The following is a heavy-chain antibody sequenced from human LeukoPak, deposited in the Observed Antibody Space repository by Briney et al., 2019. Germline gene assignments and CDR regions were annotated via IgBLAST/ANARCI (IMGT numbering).Heavy chain of an antibody. CDR1: GFTFSDYD. CDR3: ARLACSGGSCYSCDY. CDR2: IGSSSSYT. J-gene: IGHJ4*02. V-gene: IGHV3-11*03. Sequence: GGSLRLSCAASGFTFSDYDMSWIRQAPGKGLEWVSYIGSSSSYTNYADSVKGRFTISRDNAKNSLYLQMNSLRSDDTAVYYCARLACSGGSCYSCDYWGQGTLVTVSS. D-gene: IGHD2-15*01.